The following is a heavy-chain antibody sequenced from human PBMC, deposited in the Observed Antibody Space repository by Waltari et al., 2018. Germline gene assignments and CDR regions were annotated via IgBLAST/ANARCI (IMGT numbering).Heavy chain of an antibody. J-gene: IGHJ5*02. D-gene: IGHD3-22*01. CDR2: NNPKSGGK. CDR3: ARGADYYDSSGSNWFDP. Sequence: QVQLVQSGAEVKKPGASVKVSCKASGYTFTGYYMHWVRQAPGQGLEWMGRNNPKSGGKNYAQKFQGRVTRTRDTSISTAYMELSRLRSDDTAVYYCARGADYYDSSGSNWFDPWGQGTLVTVSS. CDR1: GYTFTGYY. V-gene: IGHV1-2*06.